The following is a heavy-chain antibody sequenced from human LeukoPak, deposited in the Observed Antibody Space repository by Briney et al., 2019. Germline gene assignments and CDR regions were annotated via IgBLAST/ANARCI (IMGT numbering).Heavy chain of an antibody. V-gene: IGHV1-46*01. J-gene: IGHJ5*02. CDR1: GYTFTSYY. Sequence: ASVKVSCKASGYTFTSYYMHWVRQAPGQGLEWMGIINPSGGSTSYAQKFQGRVTMTRNTSISTAYMELSSLRSEDTAVYYCARAATVLRYFGFDPWGQGTLVTVSS. CDR3: ARAATVLRYFGFDP. D-gene: IGHD3-9*01. CDR2: INPSGGST.